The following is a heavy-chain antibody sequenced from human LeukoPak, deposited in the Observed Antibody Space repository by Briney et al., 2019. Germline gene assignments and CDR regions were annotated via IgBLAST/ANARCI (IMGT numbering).Heavy chain of an antibody. Sequence: GGSLRLSCAASGFTFSIYGMHWVRQAPGKGLEWVAYIRYDGSEKYYAESLKGRFTISRDNSKNTLYLQMNSLRAEDTALYYFARSTRARYFELWGRGTLVTVSS. CDR1: GFTFSIYG. CDR3: ARSTRARYFEL. V-gene: IGHV3-30*02. CDR2: IRYDGSEK. D-gene: IGHD5-24*01. J-gene: IGHJ2*01.